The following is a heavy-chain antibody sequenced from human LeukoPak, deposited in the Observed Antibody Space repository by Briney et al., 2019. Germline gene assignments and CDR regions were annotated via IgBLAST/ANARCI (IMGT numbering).Heavy chain of an antibody. V-gene: IGHV3-33*01. CDR2: IWYDGSNK. D-gene: IGHD2-2*01. J-gene: IGHJ4*02. Sequence: PGGSLRLSCAASGFTFGSYGMHWVRQAPGKGLEWVAVIWYDGSNKYYADSVKGRFTISRDNSKNTLYLQMNSLRAEDTAVYYCARDSLGYCSSTSCYGYFDYWGQGTLVTVSS. CDR3: ARDSLGYCSSTSCYGYFDY. CDR1: GFTFGSYG.